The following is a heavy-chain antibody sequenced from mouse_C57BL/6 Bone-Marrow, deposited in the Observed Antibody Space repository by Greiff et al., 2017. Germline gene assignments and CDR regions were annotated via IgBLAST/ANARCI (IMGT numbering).Heavy chain of an antibody. D-gene: IGHD1-1*01. J-gene: IGHJ1*03. V-gene: IGHV1-72*01. Sequence: QVQLQQPGAELVKPGASVKLSCKASGYTFTSYWMHWVKQRPGRGLEWIGRIHPNSGGTKYNEKFKSKATLTVDKPSSTAYMQLSSLTSEDSAVYYCARYPITTVPYFDVWGTGTTVTVSS. CDR2: IHPNSGGT. CDR1: GYTFTSYW. CDR3: ARYPITTVPYFDV.